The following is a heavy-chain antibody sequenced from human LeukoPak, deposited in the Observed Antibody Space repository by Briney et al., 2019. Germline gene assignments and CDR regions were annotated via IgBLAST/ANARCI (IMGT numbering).Heavy chain of an antibody. Sequence: GGSLRLSCATSGFTFSDYGMHWVRQAPGKGLEWVAFIRDDGSEKYYEDSVKGRFTISRDNSKNTMYLQMNSLRVEDTAVYYCARFAAGGSYYYYMDVWGKGTTVTVSS. CDR3: ARFAAGGSYYYYMDV. CDR1: GFTFSDYG. V-gene: IGHV3-30*02. CDR2: IRDDGSEK. J-gene: IGHJ6*03. D-gene: IGHD3-10*01.